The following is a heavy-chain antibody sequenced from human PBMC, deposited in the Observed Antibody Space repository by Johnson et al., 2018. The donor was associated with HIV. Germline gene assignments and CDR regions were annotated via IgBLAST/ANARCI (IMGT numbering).Heavy chain of an antibody. CDR3: ASSNVVGYSNYPDAFDI. CDR2: IKQDGSEK. V-gene: IGHV3-7*03. D-gene: IGHD6-13*01. J-gene: IGHJ3*02. Sequence: MQLVESGGGVVQPGGSLRLSCAASGFTFSSYGMHWVRQAPGKGLEWVANIKQDGSEKYYVDSVKGRFTISRDNAKNSLYLQMNSLRAEDTAVYYCASSNVVGYSNYPDAFDIWGQGTMVTVSS. CDR1: GFTFSSYG.